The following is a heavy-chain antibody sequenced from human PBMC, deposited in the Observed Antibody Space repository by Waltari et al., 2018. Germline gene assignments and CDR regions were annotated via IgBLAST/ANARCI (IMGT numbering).Heavy chain of an antibody. D-gene: IGHD2-21*02. Sequence: QLRLQESGPGLVTPSDTLSLTCTVSGGSISSTNYSWGWIRQPPGKGLEWIGSIYYSGNTYYNPSLKSRVTMSADTSKNQFSLKLSSVTAADTAVYYCARHQDWVVVSATWFDPWGQGTLVTVSS. CDR2: IYYSGNT. CDR3: ARHQDWVVVSATWFDP. V-gene: IGHV4-39*01. CDR1: GGSISSTNYS. J-gene: IGHJ5*02.